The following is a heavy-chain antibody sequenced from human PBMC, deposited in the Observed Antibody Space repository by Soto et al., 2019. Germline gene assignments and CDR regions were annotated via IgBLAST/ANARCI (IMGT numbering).Heavy chain of an antibody. D-gene: IGHD3-3*01. CDR3: AKDRITIFGVVTDY. V-gene: IGHV3-30*18. J-gene: IGHJ4*02. CDR1: GFTFSSYG. CDR2: ISYDGSNK. Sequence: VQLVESGGGVVQPGRSLRLSCAASGFTFSSYGMHWVRQAPGKGLEWVAVISYDGSNKYYADSVKGRFTISRDNSKNTLYLQMNSLRAEDTAVYYCAKDRITIFGVVTDYWGQGTLVTVSS.